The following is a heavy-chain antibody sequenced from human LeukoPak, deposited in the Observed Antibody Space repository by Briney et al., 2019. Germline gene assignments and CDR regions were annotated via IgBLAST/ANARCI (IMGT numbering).Heavy chain of an antibody. D-gene: IGHD2-15*01. CDR3: AKDPYCSGGSCYGAEYFQH. J-gene: IGHJ1*01. CDR1: GLTFSSYA. Sequence: GGSLRLSCAASGLTFSSYAMSWVRQAPGKGLEWVSAISGSGGSTYYADCVKGGVTISRHNSKNTLYLQMNILRAEDKAVYYCAKDPYCSGGSCYGAEYFQHWGQGTLVTVSS. CDR2: ISGSGGST. V-gene: IGHV3-23*01.